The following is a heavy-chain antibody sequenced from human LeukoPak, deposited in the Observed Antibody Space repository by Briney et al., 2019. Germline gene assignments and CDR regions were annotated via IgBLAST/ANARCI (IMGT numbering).Heavy chain of an antibody. CDR3: ARDFHRARVDCFGP. Sequence: ASVKVSCKASGYTFTSYGISWVRQAPGRGLEWMGWISGYDGKTNYAQKFQGRVTMTTDTSTNTAYMELRTLRSDDTAVYYCARDFHRARVDCFGPWGQGTLVTVSS. J-gene: IGHJ5*02. D-gene: IGHD2-15*01. V-gene: IGHV1-18*01. CDR1: GYTFTSYG. CDR2: ISGYDGKT.